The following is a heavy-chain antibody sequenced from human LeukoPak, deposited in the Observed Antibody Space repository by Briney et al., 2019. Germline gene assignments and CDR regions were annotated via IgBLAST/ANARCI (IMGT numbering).Heavy chain of an antibody. CDR2: ISGYNGNT. V-gene: IGHV1-18*01. D-gene: IGHD3-22*01. Sequence: GAAVKVSFKASGYTFTSYGISWVRQAPGQGREWMGWISGYNGNTKYVQKFQGRVTMTTDTSTSTAYMELRSLRSDDTAVYYCARVDTDSSAYYYYYGMDVLGQGATVTVSS. CDR1: GYTFTSYG. CDR3: ARVDTDSSAYYYYYGMDV. J-gene: IGHJ6*02.